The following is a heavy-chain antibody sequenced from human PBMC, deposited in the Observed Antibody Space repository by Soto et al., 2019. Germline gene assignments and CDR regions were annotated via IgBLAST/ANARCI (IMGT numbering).Heavy chain of an antibody. Sequence: SGGSLRLSFAASGFTFSSYGMHWVRQAPGKGLEWVAVISYDGSNKYYADSVKGRFTISRDNSKNTLYLQMNSLRAEDTAVYYCAKGTVANFDYWGQGTLLTVSS. V-gene: IGHV3-30*18. CDR1: GFTFSSYG. CDR3: AKGTVANFDY. CDR2: ISYDGSNK. J-gene: IGHJ4*02. D-gene: IGHD4-17*01.